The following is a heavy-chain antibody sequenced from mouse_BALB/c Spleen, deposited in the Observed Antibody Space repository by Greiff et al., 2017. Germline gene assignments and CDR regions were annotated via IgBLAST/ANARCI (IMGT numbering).Heavy chain of an antibody. Sequence: EVMLVESGGGLVQPKGSLKLSCAASGFTFNTYAMHWVCQAPGKGLEWVARIRSKSNNYATYYADSVKDRFTISRDDSQSMLYLQMNNLKTEDTAMYYCVRENYAGYAMDYWGQGTSVTVSS. J-gene: IGHJ4*01. D-gene: IGHD1-1*02. CDR1: GFTFNTYA. V-gene: IGHV10-3*03. CDR3: VRENYAGYAMDY. CDR2: IRSKSNNYAT.